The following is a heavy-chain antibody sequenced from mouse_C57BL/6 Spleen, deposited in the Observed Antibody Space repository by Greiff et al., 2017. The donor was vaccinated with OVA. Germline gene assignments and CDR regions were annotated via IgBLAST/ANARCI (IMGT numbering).Heavy chain of an antibody. CDR2: INPNNGGT. D-gene: IGHD2-3*01. CDR1: GYTFTDYN. J-gene: IGHJ3*01. CDR3: ARRADGYYVAWFAY. V-gene: IGHV1-22*01. Sequence: EVKLVESGPELVKPGASVKMSCKASGYTFTDYNMHWVKQSHGKSLEWIGYINPNNGGTSYNQKFKGKATLTVNKSSSTAYMELRSLTSEDSAVYYCARRADGYYVAWFAYWGQGTLVTVSA.